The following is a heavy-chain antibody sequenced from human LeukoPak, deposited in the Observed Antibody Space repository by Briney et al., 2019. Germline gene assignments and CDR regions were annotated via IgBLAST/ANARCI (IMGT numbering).Heavy chain of an antibody. CDR1: GFTFSNYA. V-gene: IGHV3-23*01. D-gene: IGHD5-12*01. Sequence: GGSLRLSCAVSGFTFSNYAMSWVRQAPGKGLQWVSSISGDDVITYYADSVKGRFTIARDNSRNTLYLQMNSLRAEDTAVYYCAKDRDSKNGYSGYDYDYWGQGTLVTVSS. CDR2: ISGDDVIT. J-gene: IGHJ4*02. CDR3: AKDRDSKNGYSGYDYDY.